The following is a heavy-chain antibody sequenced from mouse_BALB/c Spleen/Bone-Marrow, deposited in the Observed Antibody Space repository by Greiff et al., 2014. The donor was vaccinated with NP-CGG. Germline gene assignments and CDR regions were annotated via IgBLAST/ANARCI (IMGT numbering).Heavy chain of an antibody. D-gene: IGHD1-2*01. CDR1: GFTFSSFG. CDR3: ARLTFPTATYYYAMEY. V-gene: IGHV5-17*02. J-gene: IGHJ4*01. CDR2: ISSGSSTL. Sequence: DVQLVESGGGLVQPGGSRKLSCAASGFTFSSFGMHWVRQAPEKGLAWVAYISSGSSTLYYADTVKGRFTISRDNPKNTLLLQMTSLRSEDTAMYYWARLTFPTATYYYAMEYWGQGTSGTVSS.